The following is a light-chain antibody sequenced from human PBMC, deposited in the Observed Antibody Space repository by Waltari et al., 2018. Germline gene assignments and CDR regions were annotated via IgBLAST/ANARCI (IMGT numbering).Light chain of an antibody. J-gene: IGLJ3*02. CDR2: KDK. CDR3: QSSDTSGSYAV. V-gene: IGLV3-25*03. Sequence: SHELTQPPSVSESPGQTARITCSGETLSRQYAFWNQQKAGQAPVLVIYKDKDRPSGIPERYSGSSSGTTVTLTISGVQAEDEADYYCQSSDTSGSYAVFGGGTRLTVV. CDR1: TLSRQY.